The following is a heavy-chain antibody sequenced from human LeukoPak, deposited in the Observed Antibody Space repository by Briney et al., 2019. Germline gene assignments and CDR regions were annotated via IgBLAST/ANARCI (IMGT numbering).Heavy chain of an antibody. CDR3: AREFSRFDYYDSSGYDY. J-gene: IGHJ4*02. CDR2: IWYDGSNK. V-gene: IGHV3-33*01. CDR1: GFTFSSYG. Sequence: QPGGSLRLSCAASGFTFSSYGMHWVRQAPGKGLEWVAVIWYDGSNKYYADSVKGRFTISRDNSKNTLYLQMNSLRAEDTAVYYCAREFSRFDYYDSSGYDYCGQGTLVTVSS. D-gene: IGHD3-22*01.